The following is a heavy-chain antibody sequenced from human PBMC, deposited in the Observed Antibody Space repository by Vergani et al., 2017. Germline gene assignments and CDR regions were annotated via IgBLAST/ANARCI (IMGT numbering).Heavy chain of an antibody. J-gene: IGHJ3*02. CDR1: GGSVSSGSYY. D-gene: IGHD3-22*01. Sequence: QVQLQESGPGLVKPSETLSLTCTVSGGSVSSGSYYWSWIRQPPGKGLEWIGYIYYSGSTNYNPSLKSRVTISVDTSKNQFSLKLSSVTATDTAVYYCARLTYHYDSSGYSSLGAFDIWGQGTMVTVSS. CDR2: IYYSGST. V-gene: IGHV4-61*01. CDR3: ARLTYHYDSSGYSSLGAFDI.